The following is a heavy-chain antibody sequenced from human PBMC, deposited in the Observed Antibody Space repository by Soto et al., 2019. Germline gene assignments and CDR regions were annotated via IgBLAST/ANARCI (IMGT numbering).Heavy chain of an antibody. CDR3: ARDKGQLVPADGY. D-gene: IGHD6-6*01. J-gene: IGHJ4*02. V-gene: IGHV3-11*01. CDR2: ITSSGSSI. Sequence: PGGSLRLSCAASGFTFSDYYMSWIRQAPGKRLEWVSYITSSGSSIYYADSVKGRFTISRDNAKNSLYLQMNSLRAEDTVVYYCARDKGQLVPADGYWGQGTLVTVSS. CDR1: GFTFSDYY.